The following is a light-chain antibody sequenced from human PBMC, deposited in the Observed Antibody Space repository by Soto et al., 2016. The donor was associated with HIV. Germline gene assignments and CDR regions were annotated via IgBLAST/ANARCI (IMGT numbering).Light chain of an antibody. J-gene: IGLJ2*01. CDR1: NIGSKS. Sequence: SYVLTQPPSVSVAPGKTARITCGGNNIGSKSVHWYQQKPGQAPVLVVYEDSDRPSGIPERFSGSNSGNTATLTISRVEAGDEADYYCQAWDSSSDHLVVFGGGTKLTVL. CDR2: EDS. V-gene: IGLV3-21*03. CDR3: QAWDSSSDHLVV.